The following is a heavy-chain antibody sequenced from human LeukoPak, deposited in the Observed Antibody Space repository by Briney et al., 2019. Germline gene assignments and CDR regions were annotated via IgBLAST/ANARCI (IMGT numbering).Heavy chain of an antibody. D-gene: IGHD6-19*01. V-gene: IGHV1-2*02. J-gene: IGHJ6*02. CDR1: GYTFTGYY. CDR3: ASYSSGWFPNGMDV. CDR2: INPNSGGT. Sequence: GASVKVSCKASGYTFTGYYMHWVRQAPGQGLEWMGWINPNSGGTNYAQKFQGRVTMTRDTSISTAYMELSRLRSDDTAVYYCASYSSGWFPNGMDVWGQGTTVTVSS.